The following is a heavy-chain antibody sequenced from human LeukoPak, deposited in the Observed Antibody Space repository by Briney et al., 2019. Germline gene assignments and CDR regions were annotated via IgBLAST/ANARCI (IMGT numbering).Heavy chain of an antibody. V-gene: IGHV3-9*01. D-gene: IGHD2-15*01. J-gene: IGHJ6*03. Sequence: PGGSLRLSCAASGFTFDDYAMHWVRQAPGKGLEWVSGISWNSGSIGYADSVKGRFTISRDNAKSSLYLQMNSLRAEDTALYYCARGGCSGGSCYSGYYYYYYMDVWGKGTTVTISS. CDR2: ISWNSGSI. CDR3: ARGGCSGGSCYSGYYYYYYMDV. CDR1: GFTFDDYA.